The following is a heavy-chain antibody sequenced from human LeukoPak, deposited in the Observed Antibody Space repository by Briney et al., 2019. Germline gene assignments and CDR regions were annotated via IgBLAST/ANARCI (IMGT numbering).Heavy chain of an antibody. V-gene: IGHV3-23*01. CDR3: ARLRSSDFYYYYYYMDV. CDR1: GFTFSSYA. Sequence: RGGSLRLSCAASGFTFSSYAMSWVRQAPGKGLEWVSAISGSGGSTYYADSVKGRFTISRDNSKNTVYLQMNSLRAEDTAVYYCARLRSSDFYYYYYYMDVWGKGTTVTISS. CDR2: ISGSGGST. D-gene: IGHD3-22*01. J-gene: IGHJ6*03.